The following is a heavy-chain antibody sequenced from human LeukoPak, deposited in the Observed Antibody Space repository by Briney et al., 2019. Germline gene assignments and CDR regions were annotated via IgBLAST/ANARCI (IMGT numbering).Heavy chain of an antibody. Sequence: PSETLSLTCAVYGGSFSGYYWSWIRQPPGKGLEWIGEINHSGSTNYNPSLKSRVTISVDTSKNQFSLKLSSVTAADTAVYYCARLSGYYGSGSSPYGMDVWGQGTTVTVSS. J-gene: IGHJ6*02. CDR2: INHSGST. CDR3: ARLSGYYGSGSSPYGMDV. D-gene: IGHD3-10*01. CDR1: GGSFSGYY. V-gene: IGHV4-34*01.